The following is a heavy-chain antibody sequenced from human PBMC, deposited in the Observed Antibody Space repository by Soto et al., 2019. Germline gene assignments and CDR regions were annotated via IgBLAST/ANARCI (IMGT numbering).Heavy chain of an antibody. V-gene: IGHV3-23*01. J-gene: IGHJ6*02. CDR2: ISGSGGST. Sequence: GVSLRLSCAASGFTFSSYAMSWVRQAPGKGLEWASAISGSGGSTYYADSVKGRFTISRDNSKNTLYLQMNSLRAEDTAVYYCAKGTGAITYYDFWSGSEGYYYGMDVWGQGTTVTVSS. CDR1: GFTFSSYA. D-gene: IGHD3-3*01. CDR3: AKGTGAITYYDFWSGSEGYYYGMDV.